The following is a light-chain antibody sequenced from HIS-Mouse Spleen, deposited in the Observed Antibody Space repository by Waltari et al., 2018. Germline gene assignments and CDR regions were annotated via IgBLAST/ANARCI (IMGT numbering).Light chain of an antibody. Sequence: SYVLTQPPSVSVAPGQTARITCGGNNIGSKSVHWYQQKPGQAPVLVVYDDSDRPSGIPGAFSGSNSGNTATLTISRVEAGDEADYYCQVWDSSSDHYVFGTGTKVTVL. CDR1: NIGSKS. CDR2: DDS. V-gene: IGLV3-21*02. CDR3: QVWDSSSDHYV. J-gene: IGLJ1*01.